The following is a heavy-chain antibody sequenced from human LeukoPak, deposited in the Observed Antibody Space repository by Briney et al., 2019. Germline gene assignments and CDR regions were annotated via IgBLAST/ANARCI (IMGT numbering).Heavy chain of an antibody. CDR3: ASLQMATMDFDY. V-gene: IGHV1-69*04. Sequence: GSSVKVSCKASGGTFSSYAISWLRQAPGQGLEWMGRIIPILGIANYAQKFQGRVTITADKSTSTAYMELSSPRSEDTAVYYCASLQMATMDFDYWGQGTLVTVSS. CDR2: IIPILGIA. D-gene: IGHD5-24*01. CDR1: GGTFSSYA. J-gene: IGHJ4*02.